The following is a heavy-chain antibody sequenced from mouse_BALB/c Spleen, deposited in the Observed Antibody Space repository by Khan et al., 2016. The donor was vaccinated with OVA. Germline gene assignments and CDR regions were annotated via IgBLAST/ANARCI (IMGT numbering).Heavy chain of an antibody. CDR3: ARSTYRYAFVY. CDR2: IIYTGYT. J-gene: IGHJ3*01. D-gene: IGHD2-14*01. V-gene: IGHV3-8*02. CDR1: GDSITTGY. Sequence: EVQLQESGPSLVKPSQTLSLTCSVTGDSITTGYWNWIRKFPGNKLEYMGYIIYTGYTYYNPSLTSRISITRHTSNNQYYLQLNSVTKEDTATYYCARSTYRYAFVYWGQGTLVTVSA.